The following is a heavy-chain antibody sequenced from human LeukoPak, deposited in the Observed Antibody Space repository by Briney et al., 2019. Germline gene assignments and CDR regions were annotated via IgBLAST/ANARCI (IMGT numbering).Heavy chain of an antibody. V-gene: IGHV5-51*01. CDR2: IYPGDSDT. J-gene: IGHJ4*02. D-gene: IGHD6-19*01. CDR1: GYSFTSYW. CDR3: ARSSSGWYQKYYFDY. Sequence: GESLKISCKGSGYSFTSYWIGWVRQMPGKGLGWMGIIYPGDSDTRYSPSFQGQVTISADKSISTAYLQWSSLKASDTAMYYCARSSSGWYQKYYFDYWGQGTLVTVSS.